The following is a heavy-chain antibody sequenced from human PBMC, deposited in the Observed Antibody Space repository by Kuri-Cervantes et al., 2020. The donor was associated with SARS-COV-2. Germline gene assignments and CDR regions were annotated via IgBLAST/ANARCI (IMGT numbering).Heavy chain of an antibody. V-gene: IGHV1-18*04. D-gene: IGHD6-19*01. J-gene: IGHJ4*02. CDR2: ISAYNGNT. Sequence: ASVKVSCKASGYTFTTYGITWVRQAPGQGLEWMGWISAYNGNTNYAQKLQGRVTMTTDTSTSTAYMELRSLRSDDPAVYYCARGPFSSGWFDYWGQGTLVTVSS. CDR3: ARGPFSSGWFDY. CDR1: GYTFTTYG.